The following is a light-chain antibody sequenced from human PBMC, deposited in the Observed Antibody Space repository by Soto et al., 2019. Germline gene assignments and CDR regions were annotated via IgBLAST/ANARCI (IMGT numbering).Light chain of an antibody. CDR2: IND. CDR3: ASWDDRLKGDV. J-gene: IGLJ1*01. Sequence: VLTQPPSVSGTPGQRVIISCPGSRSNIGSNSVNWYQQLPGTAPKLLIYINDQRPSGVPDRFSGSTSGTSVSLAISGLQSEDEADYYCASWDDRLKGDVFGTGTKVTVL. V-gene: IGLV1-44*01. CDR1: RSNIGSNS.